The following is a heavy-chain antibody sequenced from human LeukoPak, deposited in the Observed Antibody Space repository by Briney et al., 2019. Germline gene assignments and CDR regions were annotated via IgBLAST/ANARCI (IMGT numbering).Heavy chain of an antibody. J-gene: IGHJ5*02. D-gene: IGHD3-22*01. V-gene: IGHV1-18*01. CDR1: GYTFTSYG. Sequence: ASVKVSCKASGYTFTSYGIGWVRQAPGQGLEWMGWISAYNGNTNYAQKLQGRVTMTTDTSTSTAYMELRSLRSDDTAVYYCARAKYYYDSSGYFVPNWFDPWGQGTLVTVSS. CDR3: ARAKYYYDSSGYFVPNWFDP. CDR2: ISAYNGNT.